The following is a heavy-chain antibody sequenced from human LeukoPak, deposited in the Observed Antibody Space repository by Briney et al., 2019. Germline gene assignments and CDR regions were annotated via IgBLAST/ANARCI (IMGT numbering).Heavy chain of an antibody. CDR2: ISGSAGST. Sequence: PGGSLRLSCAASGFTFSSYAMSWVRQAPGKGLEWVSTISGSAGSTYYADSVKGRFTISRDNSKNTLYLQMSSLRAEDTAVHYCARDLLWFGEKDGYYFDYWGQGTLVTVSS. CDR3: ARDLLWFGEKDGYYFDY. D-gene: IGHD3-10*01. V-gene: IGHV3-23*01. CDR1: GFTFSSYA. J-gene: IGHJ4*02.